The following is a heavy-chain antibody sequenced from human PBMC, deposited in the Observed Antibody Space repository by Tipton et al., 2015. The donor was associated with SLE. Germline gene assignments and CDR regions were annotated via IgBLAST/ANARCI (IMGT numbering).Heavy chain of an antibody. J-gene: IGHJ1*01. Sequence: GLVKPSETLSLTCAVYGGSFSGYYWSWIRQPPGKGLEWIGEINHSGSTNYNPSLKSRVTISVDTSKNQFSLKLSSATAADTAVYYCARGSGVAGTGRYFQHWGQGTLVTVSS. CDR3: ARGSGVAGTGRYFQH. CDR1: GGSFSGYY. V-gene: IGHV4-34*01. D-gene: IGHD6-19*01. CDR2: INHSGST.